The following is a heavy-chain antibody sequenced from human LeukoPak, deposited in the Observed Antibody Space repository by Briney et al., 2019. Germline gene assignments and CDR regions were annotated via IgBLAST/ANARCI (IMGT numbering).Heavy chain of an antibody. Sequence: PGGSLRLTCAASGFTFSSYSMNWVRQAPGKGLEWVSSISSSSSYIYYADSAKGRFTISRDNAKNSLYLQMNSLRAEDTAVYYCARGGNSGPYFDYWGQGTLVTVSS. CDR2: ISSSSSYI. V-gene: IGHV3-21*01. D-gene: IGHD4-23*01. CDR1: GFTFSSYS. CDR3: ARGGNSGPYFDY. J-gene: IGHJ4*02.